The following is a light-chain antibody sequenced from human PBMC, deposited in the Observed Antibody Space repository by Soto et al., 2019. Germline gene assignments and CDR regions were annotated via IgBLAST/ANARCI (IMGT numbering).Light chain of an antibody. V-gene: IGKV1-5*01. CDR3: QQYNSYWT. CDR1: QSISSW. J-gene: IGKJ1*01. Sequence: DIQMTQSPSSLSASVGDRVTITCRASQSISSWLAWYQQKPGKASKLLIYDASSLESGVPSRFSGSGSGTEFTLTISSLQPDDFATYYCQQYNSYWTVGQGTKVDIK. CDR2: DAS.